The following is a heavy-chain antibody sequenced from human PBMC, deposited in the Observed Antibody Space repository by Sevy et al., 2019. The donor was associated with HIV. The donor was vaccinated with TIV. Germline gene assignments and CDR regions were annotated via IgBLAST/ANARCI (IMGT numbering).Heavy chain of an antibody. J-gene: IGHJ3*02. Sequence: SETLSLTCTVSGGTINSDYWNWIRQPPGKGLEWFGNVYYTGGTNYNPSLKNRVTISVDRTKNQFSLKLTSVTAADTAVYYCARRNDFDIWGQGTMVTVSS. CDR2: VYYTGGT. V-gene: IGHV4-59*08. CDR1: GGTINSDY. CDR3: ARRNDFDI.